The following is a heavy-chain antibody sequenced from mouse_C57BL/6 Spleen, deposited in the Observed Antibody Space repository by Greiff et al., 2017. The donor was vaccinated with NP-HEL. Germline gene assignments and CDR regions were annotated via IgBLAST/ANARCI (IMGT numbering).Heavy chain of an antibody. CDR2: IWWDDDK. V-gene: IGHV8-8*01. Sequence: QVTLKESGPGILQPSQTLSLTCSFSGFSLSTFGMGVGWIRQPSGKGLEWLAHIWWDDDKYYNPALKSRLTISKDTSKNQVFLKIANVDTADTATYYCARIAGGDYGSSYEYYAMDYWGQGTSVTVSS. CDR3: ARIAGGDYGSSYEYYAMDY. D-gene: IGHD1-1*01. J-gene: IGHJ4*01. CDR1: GFSLSTFGMG.